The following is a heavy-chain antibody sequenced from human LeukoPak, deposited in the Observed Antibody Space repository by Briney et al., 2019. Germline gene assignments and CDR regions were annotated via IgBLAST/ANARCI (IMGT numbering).Heavy chain of an antibody. J-gene: IGHJ4*02. D-gene: IGHD2-2*01. CDR3: ARGRLGYCSSTSCLSPDY. V-gene: IGHV3-30-3*01. CDR2: ISYDGSNK. CDR1: GFTFSSYA. Sequence: GRSLRLSCAASGFTFSSYAMYWVRQAPGKGLEWVAVISYDGSNKYYADSVKGRFTISRDNSKNTLYLQMNSLRAEDTAVYYCARGRLGYCSSTSCLSPDYWGQGTLVTVSS.